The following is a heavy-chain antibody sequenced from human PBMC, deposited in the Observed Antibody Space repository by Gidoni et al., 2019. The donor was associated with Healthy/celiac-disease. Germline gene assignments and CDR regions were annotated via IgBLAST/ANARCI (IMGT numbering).Heavy chain of an antibody. V-gene: IGHV4-39*01. CDR1: GGSISSSSYY. D-gene: IGHD3-10*01. CDR2: IYYSGST. Sequence: QLQLQESGPGLVKPSETLSLTCTVSGGSISSSSYYWGWIRQPPGKGPEWIGSIYYSGSTYYNPSLKSRVTISVDTSKNQFSLKLSSVTAADTAVYYCASLTYYYGSGQNFDYWGQGTLVTVSS. J-gene: IGHJ4*02. CDR3: ASLTYYYGSGQNFDY.